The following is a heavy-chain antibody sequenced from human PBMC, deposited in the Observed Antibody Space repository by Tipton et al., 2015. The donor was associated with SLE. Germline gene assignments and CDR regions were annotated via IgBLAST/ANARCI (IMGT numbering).Heavy chain of an antibody. Sequence: TLSLTCTVSSGSISSSSYYWGWIRQPPGKGLEWIGSFHDTGITYYNPSLKSRVTVSVDTSKNQFSLKLSSVTAADTAVYYCACSVVPAAFDAFDIWGQGTMVTVSS. CDR1: SGSISSSSYY. J-gene: IGHJ3*02. CDR2: FHDTGIT. V-gene: IGHV4-39*01. CDR3: ACSVVPAAFDAFDI. D-gene: IGHD2-2*01.